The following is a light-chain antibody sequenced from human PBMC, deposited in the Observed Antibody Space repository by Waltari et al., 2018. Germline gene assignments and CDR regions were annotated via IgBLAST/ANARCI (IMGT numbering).Light chain of an antibody. CDR3: GTWDSTLSAWV. J-gene: IGLJ3*02. V-gene: IGLV1-51*01. Sequence: QSVLTQPPSVSAAPGQKVTISCSGSNSNIGNNYVSWYQHLPGTAPKVFIYDNDRRPAEIPDRFSGSKSGTSATLGITGLQTGDEADYYCGTWDSTLSAWVFGGGTRLTVL. CDR1: NSNIGNNY. CDR2: DND.